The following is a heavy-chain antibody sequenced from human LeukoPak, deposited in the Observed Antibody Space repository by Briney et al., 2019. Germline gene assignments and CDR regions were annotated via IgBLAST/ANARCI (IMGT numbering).Heavy chain of an antibody. Sequence: GGSLRLSCAASGFTFDDYGMSWVRQAPGKGLEWVSGINWNGGSTGYADSVKGRFTISRDNAKNSLYLQMNSLRAEDTALYYCARDFRSTVTTRGFDYWGQGTLVTVSS. CDR3: ARDFRSTVTTRGFDY. CDR2: INWNGGST. CDR1: GFTFDDYG. V-gene: IGHV3-20*04. J-gene: IGHJ4*02. D-gene: IGHD4-17*01.